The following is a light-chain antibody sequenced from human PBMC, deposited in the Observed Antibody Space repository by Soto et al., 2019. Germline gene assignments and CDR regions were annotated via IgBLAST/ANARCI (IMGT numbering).Light chain of an antibody. J-gene: IGKJ4*01. CDR1: QSVLYSSNNKNY. CDR3: QQYYDSPLT. Sequence: DIVMTQSPDSLAVSLGERATINCKSSQSVLYSSNNKNYLTWYQQKPGQPPKLLISWASTRESGVPERFSGSGSGPDFTLTISSLQAEDGAVYYCQQYYDSPLTFGGGTKVEIK. V-gene: IGKV4-1*01. CDR2: WAS.